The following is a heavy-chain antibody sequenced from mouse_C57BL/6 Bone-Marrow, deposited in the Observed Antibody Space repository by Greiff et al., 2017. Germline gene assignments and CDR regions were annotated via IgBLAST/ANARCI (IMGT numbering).Heavy chain of an antibody. D-gene: IGHD2-1*01. J-gene: IGHJ4*01. V-gene: IGHV7-4*01. CDR3: VKAYGNYEIDYAMDY. CDR1: GFTFTDYY. CDR2: IRNKANGYTT. Sequence: EVKVVESGGGLVQPGASLRLSCAASGFTFTDYYMSWVRQPPGKAPEWLALIRNKANGYTTEYTASVKGRFTISRDNSQNILNLQMNTLRAEDSATYYCVKAYGNYEIDYAMDYWGQGTSVTVSS.